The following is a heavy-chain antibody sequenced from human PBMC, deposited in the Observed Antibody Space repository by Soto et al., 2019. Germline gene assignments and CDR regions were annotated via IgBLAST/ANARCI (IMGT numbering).Heavy chain of an antibody. CDR3: VRDRHRLQTTIFGWFET. J-gene: IGHJ5*02. V-gene: IGHV3-33*08. CDR2: TWHDGSNK. CDR1: GFTFSNYA. Sequence: QVQLVESGGGVVQPGRSLRLSCAASGFTFSNYAMHWVRQTPGKALEWVAITWHDGSNKDYGDSVKGRFTISRDNSKNTLYLQMNSLRAEDTAVYYCVRDRHRLQTTIFGWFETWGQGTQVTVSS. D-gene: IGHD3-3*01.